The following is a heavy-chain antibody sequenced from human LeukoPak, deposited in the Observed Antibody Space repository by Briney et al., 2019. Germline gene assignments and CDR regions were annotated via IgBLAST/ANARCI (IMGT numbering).Heavy chain of an antibody. CDR3: ARQSSATIVSAFAF. CDR2: IWYDGSNK. D-gene: IGHD2-15*01. CDR1: GFTFSSNV. V-gene: IGHV3-33*08. Sequence: PGGSLRLSCVASGFTFSSNVLNWVRQAPGKGLEWVAVIWYDGSNKYYADSVKGRFTISRDNSKNTLYLQMNSLRAEDTAVYYCARQSSATIVSAFAFWGQGTMVTVSS. J-gene: IGHJ3*01.